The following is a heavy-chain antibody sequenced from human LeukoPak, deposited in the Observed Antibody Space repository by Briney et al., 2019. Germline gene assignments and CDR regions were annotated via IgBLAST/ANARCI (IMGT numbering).Heavy chain of an antibody. CDR1: GFTFSSYW. Sequence: GGSLRLSCAASGFTFSSYWMHWVRQVPGKGLVWVSRINTDGSNTTYADSVKGRFTISRDNAKNSLYLQMNSLRAEDTAVYYCARDLHSGSIPDYWGQGTLVTVSS. D-gene: IGHD1-26*01. CDR2: INTDGSNT. V-gene: IGHV3-74*01. CDR3: ARDLHSGSIPDY. J-gene: IGHJ4*02.